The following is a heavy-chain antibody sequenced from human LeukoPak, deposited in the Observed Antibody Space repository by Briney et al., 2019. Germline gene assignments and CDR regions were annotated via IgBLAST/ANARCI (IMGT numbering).Heavy chain of an antibody. CDR2: TYYRSKWYN. V-gene: IGHV6-1*01. J-gene: IGHJ3*02. D-gene: IGHD3-9*01. CDR1: GDSVSSNSAA. Sequence: SQTLSLTCAISGDSVSSNSAAWNWIRQSPSRGLEWLRRTYYRSKWYNDYAVSVKSRITINPDTSKNQFSLQLNSVTPDDTAVYYCARAYDILTGYHPFDAFDIWGQGTMVTVSS. CDR3: ARAYDILTGYHPFDAFDI.